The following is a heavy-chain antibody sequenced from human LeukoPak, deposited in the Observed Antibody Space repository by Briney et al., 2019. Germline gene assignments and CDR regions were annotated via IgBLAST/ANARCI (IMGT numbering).Heavy chain of an antibody. J-gene: IGHJ6*03. V-gene: IGHV4-39*07. CDR3: ARVVQGTTTHPPYYYYYYYMDV. CDR2: GYYSGST. Sequence: PSETLSLTCTVSGGSISSSSYFWGWIRQPPGKGLEWIGSGYYSGSTYYNPSLKSRVTVSVDTSKSQFSLRLSSVTAADTAVYYCARVVQGTTTHPPYYYYYYYMDVWGKGTTVTVSS. D-gene: IGHD4-11*01. CDR1: GGSISSSSYF.